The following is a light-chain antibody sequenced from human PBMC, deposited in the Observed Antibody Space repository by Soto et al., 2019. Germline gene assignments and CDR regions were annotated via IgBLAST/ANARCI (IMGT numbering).Light chain of an antibody. CDR2: EGS. J-gene: IGLJ1*01. V-gene: IGLV2-23*01. CDR3: CSYAGSRYYV. CDR1: SRDVGSYNL. Sequence: HSALTHPASVSGSPGQSITISCTGTSRDVGSYNLGSWYQQHPGKAPKLMIYEGSKRPSGVSNRFSGSKSGNTASLTISGLQAEDEADYYCCSYAGSRYYVFGTGTSSPS.